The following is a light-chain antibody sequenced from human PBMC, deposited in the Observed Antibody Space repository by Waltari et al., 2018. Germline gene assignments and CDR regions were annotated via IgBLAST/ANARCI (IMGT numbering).Light chain of an antibody. CDR1: QSVSRA. CDR2: RSS. V-gene: IGKV3-20*01. CDR3: QHYLRLPVT. J-gene: IGKJ1*01. Sequence: IVLTHSPGTLSLSLGESPTRSCRTSQSVSRALAWYQQKPGQAPRLLSYRSSTRATGIPDRFSGSGSGTDFSLTISRLEPDDFAVYYCQHYLRLPVTFGQGTTVEI.